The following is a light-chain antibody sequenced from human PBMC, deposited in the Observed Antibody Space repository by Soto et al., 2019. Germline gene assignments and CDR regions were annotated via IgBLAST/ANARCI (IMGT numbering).Light chain of an antibody. V-gene: IGLV2-11*01. CDR3: CSSAGTNTFWL. Sequence: QSALTQPRSVSGSPGQSVTISCTGTSSDVGGYDYVSWYQHHPGKAPKLMIYDVSKRPSGVPDCFSGSKSGNTASLTISGLQAEDEADYYCCSSAGTNTFWLFGGGTKVTVL. CDR1: SSDVGGYDY. CDR2: DVS. J-gene: IGLJ3*02.